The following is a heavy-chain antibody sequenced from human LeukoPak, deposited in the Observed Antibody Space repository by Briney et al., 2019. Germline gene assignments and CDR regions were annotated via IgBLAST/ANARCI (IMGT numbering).Heavy chain of an antibody. CDR3: ARSLGVTGYCSSTSCYIDY. D-gene: IGHD2-2*02. CDR1: GFTFSSYS. V-gene: IGHV3-21*01. J-gene: IGHJ4*02. Sequence: KPGGSLRLSCAASGFTFSSYSMNWVRQAPGKGLEWVSSISSSSSYIYYADSVKGRFTTSRDNAKNSLYLQMNSLRAEDTAVYYCARSLGVTGYCSSTSCYIDYWGQGTLVTVSS. CDR2: ISSSSSYI.